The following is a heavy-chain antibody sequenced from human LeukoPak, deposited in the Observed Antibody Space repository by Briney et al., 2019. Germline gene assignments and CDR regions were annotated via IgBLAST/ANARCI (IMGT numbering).Heavy chain of an antibody. J-gene: IGHJ3*02. CDR1: GGSISNYY. D-gene: IGHD1-26*01. V-gene: IGHV4-59*12. CDR3: ARDLGGSGSYRTAFDI. Sequence: PSETLSLTCTVSGGSISNYYWSWIRQPPGKRLEWLGYIFSSGSTNYNPSLKSRVTVSIDTSKNQFSLKLSSVTAADTAVYYCARDLGGSGSYRTAFDIWGQGTMVTVSS. CDR2: IFSSGST.